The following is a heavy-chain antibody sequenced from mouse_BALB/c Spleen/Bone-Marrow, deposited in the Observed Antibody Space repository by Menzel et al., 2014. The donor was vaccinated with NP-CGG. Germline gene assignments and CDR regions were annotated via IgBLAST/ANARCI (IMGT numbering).Heavy chain of an antibody. CDR3: GRSGYYGSSYFDV. CDR2: INPYNGDT. J-gene: IGHJ1*01. V-gene: IGHV1-37*01. CDR1: GYPFTGYF. Sequence: VQLQQPGPELVKPGASVKISCKASGYPFTGYFMNWVKQSHGKSPEWIGRINPYNGDTFYNQKFKGKATLTVDKSSSTAHMEHLSLTSEDSAVYYCGRSGYYGSSYFDVWGAGTTVTVSS. D-gene: IGHD1-1*01.